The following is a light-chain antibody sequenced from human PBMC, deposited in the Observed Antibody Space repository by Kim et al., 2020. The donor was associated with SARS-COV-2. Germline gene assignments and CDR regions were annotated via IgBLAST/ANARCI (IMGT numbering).Light chain of an antibody. CDR3: QVWDTASDHVV. J-gene: IGLJ2*01. Sequence: APGETARITCRRNNIGSTTVYWYQQKPGPAPVLVIFYDSARPSGIPERLSGSNSGDTAPLTISRVGAGDEADYYCQVWDTASDHVVFGGGTQLTVL. CDR2: YDS. CDR1: NIGSTT. V-gene: IGLV3-21*04.